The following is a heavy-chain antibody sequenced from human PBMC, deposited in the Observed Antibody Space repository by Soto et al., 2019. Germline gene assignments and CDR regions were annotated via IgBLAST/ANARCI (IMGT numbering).Heavy chain of an antibody. Sequence: PGGSLRLSCAASGFTFISYAIHWVRQAPGKGLEWVAVISYDGSNKYYADSVKGRFTISRDNSKNTLYLQMNSLRAEDTAVYYCARDYSSYGPFDYWGQGTLVTVSS. J-gene: IGHJ4*02. V-gene: IGHV3-30-3*01. CDR1: GFTFISYA. D-gene: IGHD5-18*01. CDR3: ARDYSSYGPFDY. CDR2: ISYDGSNK.